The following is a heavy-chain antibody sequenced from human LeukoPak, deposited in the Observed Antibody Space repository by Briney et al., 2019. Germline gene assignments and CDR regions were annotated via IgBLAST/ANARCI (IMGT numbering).Heavy chain of an antibody. CDR2: ILGSGDAK. D-gene: IGHD5-24*01. J-gene: IGHJ4*02. CDR1: GFTFSNYA. Sequence: PGGSLTLSCAASGFTFSNYAMNWVRQAPGKGLEWVSVILGSGDAKDYADSVKGRFAISRDKSKNTLYLQMNSLTAEDTAVYYCVKGAYNYLEIAYFDYWGQGTLVTVSS. V-gene: IGHV3-23*01. CDR3: VKGAYNYLEIAYFDY.